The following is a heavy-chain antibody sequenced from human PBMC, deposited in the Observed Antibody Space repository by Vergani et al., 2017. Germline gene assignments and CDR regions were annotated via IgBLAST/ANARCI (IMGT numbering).Heavy chain of an antibody. J-gene: IGHJ2*01. CDR1: GFTFTSSA. V-gene: IGHV1-58*02. CDR3: AADRTTIFGLRYFDL. D-gene: IGHD5-24*01. CDR2: IVVGSGNT. Sequence: QMQLVQSGPEVKKPGTSVKVSCKASGFTFTSSAMQWVRQARGQRLEWIGWIVVGSGNTNYAQKFQERVTITWDMSTSTAYMELSSLRSEDTAVYYCAADRTTIFGLRYFDLWGRGTLVTVSS.